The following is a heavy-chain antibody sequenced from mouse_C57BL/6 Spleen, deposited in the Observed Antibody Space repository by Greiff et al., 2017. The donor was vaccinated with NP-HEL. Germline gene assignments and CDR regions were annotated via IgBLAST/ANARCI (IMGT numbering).Heavy chain of an antibody. CDR1: GFTFSSYA. CDR3: TREAYGYDGAYYFDY. J-gene: IGHJ2*01. D-gene: IGHD2-2*01. CDR2: ISSGGDYI. V-gene: IGHV5-9-1*02. Sequence: DVHLVESGEGLVKPGGSLKLSCAASGFTFSSYAMSWVRQTPEKRLEWVAYISSGGDYIYYADTVKGRFTISRDNARNTLYLQMSSLKSEDTAMYYCTREAYGYDGAYYFDYWGQGTTLTVSS.